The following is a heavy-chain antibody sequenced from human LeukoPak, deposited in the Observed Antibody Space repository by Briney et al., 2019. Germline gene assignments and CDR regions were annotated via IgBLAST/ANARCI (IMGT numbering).Heavy chain of an antibody. V-gene: IGHV3-38-3*01. CDR3: ARWSGYSSGYYYEDY. J-gene: IGHJ4*02. CDR2: ISGGST. Sequence: GGSLRLSCAASGFTVSSNEMSWVRQAPGKGVEWVSSISGGSTYYADSRKRRFTISRDNSKNTLHLQMNRLRSDDTAVYYCARWSGYSSGYYYEDYWGQGTLVTVSS. D-gene: IGHD3-22*01. CDR1: GFTVSSNE.